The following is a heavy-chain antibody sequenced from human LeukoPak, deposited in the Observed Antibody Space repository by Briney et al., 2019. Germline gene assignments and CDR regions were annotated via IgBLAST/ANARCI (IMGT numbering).Heavy chain of an antibody. Sequence: GGSLRLTCASSGFTFSSYSMCWVRQAPGKGLEWVSSISSSSSYIYYADSVKGRFTISRDNAKNSLYLQMNSLRAEDTAVYYCARDRLEVAGTDYYYYMDVWGKGTTVTISS. CDR2: ISSSSSYI. CDR3: ARDRLEVAGTDYYYYMDV. J-gene: IGHJ6*03. V-gene: IGHV3-21*01. CDR1: GFTFSSYS. D-gene: IGHD6-19*01.